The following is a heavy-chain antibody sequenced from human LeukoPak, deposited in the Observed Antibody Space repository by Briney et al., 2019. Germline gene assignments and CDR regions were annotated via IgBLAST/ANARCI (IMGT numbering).Heavy chain of an antibody. D-gene: IGHD2-2*01. CDR2: IKQDGSEK. V-gene: IGHV3-7*01. CDR1: GFTFSNYW. J-gene: IGHJ4*02. CDR3: ARSPGGQLLYDY. Sequence: GGSLRLSCAASGFTFSNYWMSWVRQAPGKGLEWVANIKQDGSEKYYVDSVKGRFTVSRDNAKNPLFLQMNSLRAEDTAVYYCARSPGGQLLYDYWGQGTLVTVSS.